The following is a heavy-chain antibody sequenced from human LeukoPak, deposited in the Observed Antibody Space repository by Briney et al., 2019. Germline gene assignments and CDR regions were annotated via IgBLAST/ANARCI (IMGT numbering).Heavy chain of an antibody. J-gene: IGHJ4*02. D-gene: IGHD5-12*01. CDR2: MNPNSGNT. V-gene: IGHV1-8*02. Sequence: ASVKVSCKASGYTFTGYYMHWVRQAPGQGLEWMGWMNPNSGNTGYAQRFQGRFTVTWDTSISTAYMELSSLRSDDTAVYYCAREYRRQPDWGQGTLVTVSS. CDR3: AREYRRQPD. CDR1: GYTFTGYY.